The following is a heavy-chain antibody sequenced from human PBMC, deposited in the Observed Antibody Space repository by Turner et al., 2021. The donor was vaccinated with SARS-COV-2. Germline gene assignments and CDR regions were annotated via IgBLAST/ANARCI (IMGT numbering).Heavy chain of an antibody. D-gene: IGHD3-10*01. J-gene: IGHJ4*02. V-gene: IGHV3-66*01. Sequence: EVQLVQSGGGLVQPGGSLRLSCTASGFTVSNNYMSWVRQGPGKGLEWVSLIYSGGTTKYADSVKGRFTISRDNSKNTLYLQMNSLRAEDTAVYYCARGEIRGVTGAYWGRGTLVTVSS. CDR2: IYSGGTT. CDR3: ARGEIRGVTGAY. CDR1: GFTVSNNY.